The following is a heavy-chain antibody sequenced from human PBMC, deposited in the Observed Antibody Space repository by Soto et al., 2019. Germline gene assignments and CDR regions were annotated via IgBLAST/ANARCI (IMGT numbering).Heavy chain of an antibody. V-gene: IGHV1-18*01. J-gene: IGHJ6*02. CDR2: ISAYNGNT. D-gene: IGHD2-21*01. CDR3: ARGAFCGGAPGCRDMDV. CDR1: GYKFISHS. Sequence: QIQLVQSGGEVKKPGASVKVSCKSSGYKFISHSITWVRQAPGQGLEWMGRISAYNGNTNYAQKPQGTVTMTTDTSTNTAYLELRSLRSDDTAVYYCARGAFCGGAPGCRDMDVWGQGPTVTVSS.